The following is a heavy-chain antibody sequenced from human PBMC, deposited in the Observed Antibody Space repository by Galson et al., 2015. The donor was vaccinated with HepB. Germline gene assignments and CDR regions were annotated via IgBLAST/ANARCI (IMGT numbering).Heavy chain of an antibody. Sequence: SLRLSCAASGFTFSSYGMNWVRQAPGKGLEWVSSISSGGSYIFYADSVKGRFTISRDNGKNSLYLQMNSLRAEDTAVYYCARGVGEYCSGGSCYSFDYWGRGTLVTVSS. V-gene: IGHV3-21*01. CDR1: GFTFSSYG. CDR2: ISSGGSYI. D-gene: IGHD2-15*01. J-gene: IGHJ4*02. CDR3: ARGVGEYCSGGSCYSFDY.